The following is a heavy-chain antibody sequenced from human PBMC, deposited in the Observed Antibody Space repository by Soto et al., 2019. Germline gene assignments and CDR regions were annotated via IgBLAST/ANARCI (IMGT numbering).Heavy chain of an antibody. CDR1: AFTLSSYW. CDR3: ARDYEFGFDI. Sequence: EVQLVESGGGLVQPGGSLRLSCEASAFTLSSYWMSWVRQAPGKWLDVVANIKPDGIEKYYVDSVKGRFTIARDNTKISLYLQMSTLRPEDPAIYYCARDYEFGFDIWGQGPMVTVSS. J-gene: IGHJ3*02. CDR2: IKPDGIEK. V-gene: IGHV3-7*01. D-gene: IGHD3-22*01.